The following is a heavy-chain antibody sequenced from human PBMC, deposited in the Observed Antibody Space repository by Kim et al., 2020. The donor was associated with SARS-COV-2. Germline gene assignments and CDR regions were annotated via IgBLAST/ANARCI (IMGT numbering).Heavy chain of an antibody. J-gene: IGHJ5*02. CDR2: FHASRGT. V-gene: IGHV4-4*07. CDR3: ARSSFCDTTTCYNLAYFGP. CDR1: GDSISNFY. Sequence: SETLSLTCAVSGDSISNFYWSWIRQPAGKGLEWIERFHASRGTNYSPSFKSRVTMSLDTSNNQFSLKVSSVTAADTAVYYCARSSFCDTTTCYNLAYFGPWGPGTLVTVSS. D-gene: IGHD2-2*02.